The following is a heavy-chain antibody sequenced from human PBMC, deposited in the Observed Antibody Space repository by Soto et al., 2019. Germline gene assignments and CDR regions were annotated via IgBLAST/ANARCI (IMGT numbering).Heavy chain of an antibody. V-gene: IGHV1-18*01. CDR1: GYIFVNYG. Sequence: QVQLVQSGDEVKKPGASVKVSCKASGYIFVNYGIAWVRQAPGQGLEWMGWISPYTGNTHSATKVQGRLTMTTDTSTSTAYVALGSRTAGDTAVYYCVMVDNYVTPTPQDVWGQGTTVTVSS. CDR2: ISPYTGNT. J-gene: IGHJ6*02. CDR3: VMVDNYVTPTPQDV. D-gene: IGHD3-16*01.